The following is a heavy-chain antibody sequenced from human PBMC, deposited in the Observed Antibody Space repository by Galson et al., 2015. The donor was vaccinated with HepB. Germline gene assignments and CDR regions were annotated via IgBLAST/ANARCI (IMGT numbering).Heavy chain of an antibody. CDR1: GFTFSDYY. CDR3: TRVAASDYGDHAHFDY. J-gene: IGHJ4*02. CDR2: ISASGTYT. D-gene: IGHD4-17*01. V-gene: IGHV3-11*06. Sequence: SLRLSCAASGFTFSDYYMTWIRQAPGKGLEWLSYISASGTYTNYADSVTGRFTISRDNAKNSLYLQMNSLRAEDTAVFYCTRVAASDYGDHAHFDYWGQGTLVTVSS.